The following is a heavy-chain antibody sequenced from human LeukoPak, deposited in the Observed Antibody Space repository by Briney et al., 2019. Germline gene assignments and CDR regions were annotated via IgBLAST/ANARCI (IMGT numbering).Heavy chain of an antibody. CDR3: ASWVPYYYDSSGYYSRYYYYGMDV. J-gene: IGHJ6*02. CDR1: GFTVSSNY. D-gene: IGHD3-22*01. Sequence: QTGGSLRLSRAASGFTVSSNYMSWVRQAPGKGLEWVSVIYSGGSTYYADSVKGRFTISRDNSKNTLYLQMNSLRAEDTAVYYCASWVPYYYDSSGYYSRYYYYGMDVWGQGTTVTVSS. V-gene: IGHV3-66*01. CDR2: IYSGGST.